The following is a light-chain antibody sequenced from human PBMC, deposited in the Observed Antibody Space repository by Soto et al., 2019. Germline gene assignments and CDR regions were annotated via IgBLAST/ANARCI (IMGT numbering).Light chain of an antibody. CDR2: AAY. CDR3: QQSYSGMYT. CDR1: QSISSY. Sequence: DIQMTQSPSSLSASVGDRVTITCRASQSISSYVNWYQQKPGKAPKLLIYAAYSLQSGVPSRFSGSESVTDFALTISSLQPEDFATCYCQQSYSGMYTFGQGPKLEIK. J-gene: IGKJ2*01. V-gene: IGKV1-39*01.